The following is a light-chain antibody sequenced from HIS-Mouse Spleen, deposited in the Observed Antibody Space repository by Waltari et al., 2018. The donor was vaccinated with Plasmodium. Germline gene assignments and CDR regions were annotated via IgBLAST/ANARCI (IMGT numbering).Light chain of an antibody. Sequence: QSALTQPASVSGSPGQALTISCTGPSSDVGGYNLVSWYQQHPGKAPKRMIYEGSKRPSGVSNRFSGSKSGNTASLTISGLQAEDEADYYCCSYAGSRMVFGGGTKLTVL. CDR2: EGS. CDR3: CSYAGSRMV. CDR1: SSDVGGYNL. V-gene: IGLV2-23*01. J-gene: IGLJ2*01.